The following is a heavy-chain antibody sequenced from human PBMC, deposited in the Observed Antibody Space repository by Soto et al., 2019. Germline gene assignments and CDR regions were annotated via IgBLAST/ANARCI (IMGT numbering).Heavy chain of an antibody. V-gene: IGHV3-30-3*01. CDR2: ISYDGSNK. D-gene: IGHD3-22*01. J-gene: IGHJ4*02. CDR3: ARGRAYDSSGYYPYYFDY. CDR1: GFTFSSYA. Sequence: ESGGGVVQPGRSLRLSCAASGFTFSSYAMHWVRQAPGKGLEWVAVISYDGSNKYYADSVKGRFTISRDNSKNTLYLQMNSLRAEDTAVYYCARGRAYDSSGYYPYYFDYWGQGTLVTVSS.